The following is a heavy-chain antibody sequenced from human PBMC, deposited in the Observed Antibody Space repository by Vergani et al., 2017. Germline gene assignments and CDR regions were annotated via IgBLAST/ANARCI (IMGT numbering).Heavy chain of an antibody. J-gene: IGHJ6*02. CDR1: GDSVSSNSAA. V-gene: IGHV6-1*01. CDR2: TYYRSKWYN. CDR3: ARAGFVASYYDFWNYYGMDV. D-gene: IGHD3-3*01. Sequence: QVQLQQSGPGLVKPSQTLSLTCAISGDSVSSNSAAWNWIRQSPSRGLEWLGRTYYRSKWYNDYAVSVKSRITINPDTSKNQFSLQLNSVTPEDTAVYYCARAGFVASYYDFWNYYGMDVWGQGTTVTVSS.